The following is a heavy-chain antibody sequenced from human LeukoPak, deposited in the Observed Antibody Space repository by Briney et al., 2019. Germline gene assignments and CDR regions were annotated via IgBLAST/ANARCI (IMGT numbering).Heavy chain of an antibody. D-gene: IGHD3-10*01. V-gene: IGHV4-39*01. J-gene: IGHJ5*02. CDR2: IYYSGST. CDR3: ARRRITMVRGVLNPGKNWFDP. Sequence: SETLSLTCTVSGGSISSSSYCWGWIRQPPGKGLEWIGSIYYSGSTYYNPSLNSRDTISVDTSKNQFSLKMSSVPAADTAVYYCARRRITMVRGVLNPGKNWFDPWGQGTLVIVSS. CDR1: GGSISSSSYC.